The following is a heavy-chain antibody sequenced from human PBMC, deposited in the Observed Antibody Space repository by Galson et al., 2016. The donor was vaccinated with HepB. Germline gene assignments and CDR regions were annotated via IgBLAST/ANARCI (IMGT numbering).Heavy chain of an antibody. CDR3: ARERSIVALASGLYYSYMDV. CDR1: GASLSSAGYY. J-gene: IGHJ6*03. D-gene: IGHD2-15*01. Sequence: TLSLTCAVSGASLSSAGYYWTWIRQPAGKGLEWIGRVYTSGTTDYNPSLNSRVTISVDTSKNQFSLKVSSVSAANTAVYYCARERSIVALASGLYYSYMDVWGKGTTVIVSS. CDR2: VYTSGTT. V-gene: IGHV4-61*02.